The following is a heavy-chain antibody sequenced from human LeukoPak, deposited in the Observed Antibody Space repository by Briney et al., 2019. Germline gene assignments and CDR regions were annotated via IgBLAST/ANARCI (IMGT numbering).Heavy chain of an antibody. CDR3: ARYLGYCSGGSCSGWLDP. V-gene: IGHV1-2*02. D-gene: IGHD2-15*01. Sequence: ASVKVSCKASGYTSTGYYMHWVRQAPGQGLEWMGWIKPNSGGTNYAQKFQGRVTMPRDTSISTAYMELSRLRSDDTAVYYCARYLGYCSGGSCSGWLDPWGQGTLVTVSS. CDR1: GYTSTGYY. J-gene: IGHJ5*02. CDR2: IKPNSGGT.